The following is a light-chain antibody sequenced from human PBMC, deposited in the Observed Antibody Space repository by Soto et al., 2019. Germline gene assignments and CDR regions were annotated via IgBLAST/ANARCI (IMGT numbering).Light chain of an antibody. CDR1: RSVSSN. V-gene: IGKV3-15*01. CDR2: GAS. J-gene: IGKJ5*01. Sequence: EIVMTQSPATLSVSPGERATLSCRASRSVSSNLAWYQQKPGQAPRLLMYGASTRATGIPARFSGSGSGTDFTLTISSLEPEDFAVYYCQQRSNWPSITFGQGTRLEIK. CDR3: QQRSNWPSIT.